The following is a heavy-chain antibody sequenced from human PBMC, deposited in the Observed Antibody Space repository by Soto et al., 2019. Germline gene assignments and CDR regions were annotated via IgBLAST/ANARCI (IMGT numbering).Heavy chain of an antibody. CDR2: INPNSGGT. CDR1: GYTFTGYY. Sequence: GASVKVSCKASGYTFTGYYMHWVRQAPGQGLEWMGWINPNSGGTNYAQKFQGWATMTRDTSISTAYMELSRLRSDDTAVYYCARDYIAVAGTGLYYYYGMDVWGQGTTVTVSS. V-gene: IGHV1-2*04. D-gene: IGHD6-19*01. J-gene: IGHJ6*02. CDR3: ARDYIAVAGTGLYYYYGMDV.